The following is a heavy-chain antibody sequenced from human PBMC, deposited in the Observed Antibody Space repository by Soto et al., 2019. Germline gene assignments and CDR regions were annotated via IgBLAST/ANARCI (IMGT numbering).Heavy chain of an antibody. J-gene: IGHJ4*02. D-gene: IGHD6-19*01. V-gene: IGHV1-46*01. CDR2: INPSGGST. CDR3: ARDDVAVAGNSNFDY. Sequence: AASVKVSCKASGYTFTSYYMHWVRQAPGQGLEWMGIINPSGGSTSYAQKFQGRVTMTRDTSTSTVYMELSSLRSEDTAVYYCARDDVAVAGNSNFDYWGQGTLVTVSS. CDR1: GYTFTSYY.